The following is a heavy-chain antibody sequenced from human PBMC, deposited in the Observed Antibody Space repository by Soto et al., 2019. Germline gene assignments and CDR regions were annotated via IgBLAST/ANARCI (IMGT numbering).Heavy chain of an antibody. CDR3: AREREGYCTNGVCYRSRWFDP. J-gene: IGHJ5*02. V-gene: IGHV4-30-4*01. D-gene: IGHD2-8*01. CDR1: GGSISSGDYY. CDR2: IYYSGST. Sequence: LSLTCTVSGGSISSGDYYWSWIRQPPGKGLEWIGYIYYSGSTYYNPSLKSRVTISVDTSKNQFSLKLSSVTAADTAVYYCAREREGYCTNGVCYRSRWFDPWGQGTLVTVSS.